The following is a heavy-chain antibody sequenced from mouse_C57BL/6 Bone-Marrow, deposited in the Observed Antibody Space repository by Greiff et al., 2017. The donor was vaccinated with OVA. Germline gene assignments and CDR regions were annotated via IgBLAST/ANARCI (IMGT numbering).Heavy chain of an antibody. CDR1: GYTFTGYW. CDR3: ARGPLWYFDV. CDR2: ILPGSSST. J-gene: IGHJ1*03. Sequence: VQLQESGAELMKPGASVKLSCKATGYTFTGYWIEWVKQRPGHGLEWIGEILPGSSSTNYNEKFKGKATFTADTSSNTAYMQLSSLTTEDSAIYYCARGPLWYFDVWGTGTTVTVSS. V-gene: IGHV1-9*01. D-gene: IGHD6-1*01.